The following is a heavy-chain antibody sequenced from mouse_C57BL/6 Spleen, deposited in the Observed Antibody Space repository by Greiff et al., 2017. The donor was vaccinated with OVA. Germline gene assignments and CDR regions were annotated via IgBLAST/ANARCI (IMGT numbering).Heavy chain of an antibody. CDR3: ARGDYYGSSFSPFAY. J-gene: IGHJ3*01. CDR1: GYTFTSYW. D-gene: IGHD1-1*01. V-gene: IGHV1-52*01. Sequence: QVQLQQSGAELVRPGSSVKLSCKASGYTFTSYWMHWVKQRPIQGLEWIGNIDPSDSETHYNQKFKDKATLTVDKSSSTAYMQLSSLTSEDSAVYYCARGDYYGSSFSPFAYWGQGTLVTVSA. CDR2: IDPSDSET.